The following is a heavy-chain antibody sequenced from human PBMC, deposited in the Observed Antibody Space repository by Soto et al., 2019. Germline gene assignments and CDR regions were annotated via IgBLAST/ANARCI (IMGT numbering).Heavy chain of an antibody. J-gene: IGHJ4*02. CDR3: AREGDPQAFDY. V-gene: IGHV4-59*01. D-gene: IGHD2-21*02. Sequence: SETLSLTCTVSGCSISSYYWTWIRQPPGKGLEWIGYVYYSGSTNYNPSLKSRVTISVDTSKNQFSLKLRSVTAADTALYYCAREGDPQAFDYWGQGTLVTVSS. CDR2: VYYSGST. CDR1: GCSISSYY.